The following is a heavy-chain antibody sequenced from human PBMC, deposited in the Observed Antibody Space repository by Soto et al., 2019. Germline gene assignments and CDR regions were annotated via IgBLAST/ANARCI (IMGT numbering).Heavy chain of an antibody. CDR2: ISSSGSTI. V-gene: IGHV3-11*01. Sequence: GGSLRLSCAASGFTFSDYYMSWIRQAPGKGLEWVSYISSSGSTIYYADSVKGRFTISRDDAKNSLYLQMNSLRAEDTAVYYCARDYYYDSSGYPGYWGQGXLVTVSS. D-gene: IGHD3-22*01. J-gene: IGHJ4*02. CDR3: ARDYYYDSSGYPGY. CDR1: GFTFSDYY.